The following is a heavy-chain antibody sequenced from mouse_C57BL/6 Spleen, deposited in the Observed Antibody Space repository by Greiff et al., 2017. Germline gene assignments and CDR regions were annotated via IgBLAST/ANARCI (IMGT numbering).Heavy chain of an antibody. CDR1: GFTFTDYY. Sequence: EVKLQESGGGLVQPGGSLSLSCAASGFTFTDYYMSWVRQPPGKALEWLGFIRNKANGYTTEYSASVKGRFTISRDNSQSILYLQMNALRAEDSATYYCARSPYYYGSSYWYFDVWGTGTTVTVSS. J-gene: IGHJ1*03. D-gene: IGHD1-1*01. CDR3: ARSPYYYGSSYWYFDV. V-gene: IGHV7-3*01. CDR2: IRNKANGYTT.